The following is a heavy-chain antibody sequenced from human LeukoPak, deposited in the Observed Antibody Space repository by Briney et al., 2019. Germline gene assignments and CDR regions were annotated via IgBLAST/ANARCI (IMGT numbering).Heavy chain of an antibody. CDR2: MNPNSGNT. CDR1: GYTFTSYD. D-gene: IGHD3-22*01. Sequence: ASVKVSCKASGYTFTSYDINWVRQATGQGLEWMGWMNPNSGNTGYAQKFQGRVTITRNTSISTAYMELSSLRSEDTAVYYCARGTRGVVVVITARNYYYYYMDVWGKGTTVTVSS. V-gene: IGHV1-8*03. J-gene: IGHJ6*03. CDR3: ARGTRGVVVVITARNYYYYYMDV.